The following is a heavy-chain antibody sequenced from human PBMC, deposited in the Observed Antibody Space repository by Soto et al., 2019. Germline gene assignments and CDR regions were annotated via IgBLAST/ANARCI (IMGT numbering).Heavy chain of an antibody. D-gene: IGHD3-10*01. Sequence: SETLSLTCAVYGGSFSGYYWSWIRQPPGKGLEWIGEINHSGSTNYNPSLKSRVTISVDTSKNQFSLKPSSVTAADTAVYYCARLCSYYYGSGSYYHYYYYYYMDVWGKGTTVTVS. CDR2: INHSGST. CDR3: ARLCSYYYGSGSYYHYYYYYYMDV. J-gene: IGHJ6*03. V-gene: IGHV4-34*01. CDR1: GGSFSGYY.